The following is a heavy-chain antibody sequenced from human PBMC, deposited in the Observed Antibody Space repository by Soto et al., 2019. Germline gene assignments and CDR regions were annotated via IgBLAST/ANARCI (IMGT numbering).Heavy chain of an antibody. V-gene: IGHV3-72*01. J-gene: IGHJ3*01. D-gene: IGHD2-15*01. CDR2: IRNRAKKYTT. Sequence: GGSLSLSCVASGFPSSDHHLDWIRQAPGKGLEWIGRIRNRAKKYTTEYAASVAGRFTVSRSDSDNSLYLQMNGLNTEDTAIYYCARESGVSGYTALDLWGQGTEVTVSS. CDR3: ARESGVSGYTALDL. CDR1: GFPSSDHH.